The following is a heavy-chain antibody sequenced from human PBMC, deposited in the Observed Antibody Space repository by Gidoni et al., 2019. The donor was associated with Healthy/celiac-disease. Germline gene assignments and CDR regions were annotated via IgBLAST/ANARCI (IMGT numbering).Heavy chain of an antibody. CDR3: ARVRPRYGSGPPNYYYYYMDV. J-gene: IGHJ6*03. V-gene: IGHV4-34*01. CDR1: GGSFSGYY. CDR2: INHSGST. D-gene: IGHD3-10*01. Sequence: QVQLQQWGAGLLKPSETLSLTCAVYGGSFSGYYWSWIRQPPGKGLEGIGEINHSGSTNYNPSLKSRGTISVDTSKNQFSLKLSSVTAADTAVYYCARVRPRYGSGPPNYYYYYMDVWGKGTTVTVSS.